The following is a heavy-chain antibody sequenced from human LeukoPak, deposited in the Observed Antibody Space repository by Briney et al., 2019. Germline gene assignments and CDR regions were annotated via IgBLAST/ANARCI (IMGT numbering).Heavy chain of an antibody. CDR3: ARDRIGPYSSGWYYYYYGMDV. Sequence: PSETLSLTCTVSGGSISSYYWSWIRQPPGKGLEWIGEINHSGSTNYNPSLKSRVTISVDTSKNQFSLKLSSVTAADTAVYYCARDRIGPYSSGWYYYYYGMDVWGQGTTVTVSS. CDR2: INHSGST. V-gene: IGHV4-34*01. J-gene: IGHJ6*02. D-gene: IGHD6-19*01. CDR1: GGSISSYY.